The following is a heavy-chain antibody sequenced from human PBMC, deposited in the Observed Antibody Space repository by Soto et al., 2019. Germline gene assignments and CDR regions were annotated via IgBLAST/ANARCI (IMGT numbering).Heavy chain of an antibody. CDR2: IIPIFGTA. Sequence: QVQLVQSGAEVKKPGSSVKVSCKASGGTFSSYAISWVRQAPGQGLEWMGGIIPIFGTANYAQKFQGRVTITADESTSTAYMELSSLRSEDTAVYYSARDVLVATINLNYYYGMDVWGQGTTVTVSS. CDR1: GGTFSSYA. V-gene: IGHV1-69*01. D-gene: IGHD5-12*01. J-gene: IGHJ6*02. CDR3: ARDVLVATINLNYYYGMDV.